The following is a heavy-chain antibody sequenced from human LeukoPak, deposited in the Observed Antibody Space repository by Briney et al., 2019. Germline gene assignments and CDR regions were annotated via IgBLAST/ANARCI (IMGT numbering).Heavy chain of an antibody. CDR1: GFTVRSNY. D-gene: IGHD6-19*01. J-gene: IGHJ5*02. CDR2: IYSGGST. Sequence: TGGSLRLSCAASGFTVRSNYMSWVRQAPGKGLEWVSVIYSGGSTYYADSVKGRFTISRDNSKNTLYLQMNSLRAEDTAVYYCARARIAVAGTRWFDPWGQGTLVTVSS. CDR3: ARARIAVAGTRWFDP. V-gene: IGHV3-53*01.